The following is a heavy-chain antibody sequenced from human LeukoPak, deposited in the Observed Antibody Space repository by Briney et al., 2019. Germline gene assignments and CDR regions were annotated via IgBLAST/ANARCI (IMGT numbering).Heavy chain of an antibody. V-gene: IGHV3-33*01. CDR3: ARMRGELVVAAAIFDAMGV. Sequence: GRSLRLSCAASGFTLNDFGMHGVRQAPGKGLEWVAFIWYDGNNKYYADSVKGRFTISRDNSKNTLYLQMNSLRAEDTAVYYCARMRGELVVAAAIFDAMGVWGQGTTVTVSS. J-gene: IGHJ6*02. CDR1: GFTLNDFG. CDR2: IWYDGNNK. D-gene: IGHD2-2*01.